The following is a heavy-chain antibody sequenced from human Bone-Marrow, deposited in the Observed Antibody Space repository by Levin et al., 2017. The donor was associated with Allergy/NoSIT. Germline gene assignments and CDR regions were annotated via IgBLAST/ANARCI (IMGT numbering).Heavy chain of an antibody. CDR2: ISAYSGDT. J-gene: IGHJ4*02. CDR3: TRQRGDNSFWHSLL. D-gene: IGHD1-14*01. V-gene: IGHV1-18*01. Sequence: PGESLKISCKASGYTFSDHGISWVRQAPGQGLEWMGWISAYSGDTDYAQKVQGRVTMTTDTSTSTAYLELRSLRSDDTAVYYCTRQRGDNSFWHSLLWGQGTLVTVSS. CDR1: GYTFSDHG.